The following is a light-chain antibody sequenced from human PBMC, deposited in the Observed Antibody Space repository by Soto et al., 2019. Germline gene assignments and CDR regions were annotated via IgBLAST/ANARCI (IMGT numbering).Light chain of an antibody. V-gene: IGLV1-51*01. J-gene: IGLJ2*01. CDR3: GTWDSSLSLII. CDR1: TSNIGNYD. CDR2: EKG. Sequence: QSVLTQPPAVSAAPGQKVTISCSGSTSNIGNYDVSWYQQIPGAAPKLLIYEKGKRPSGIPDRFSASKSGTSATLGIAGLQTGDEADYYCGTWDSSLSLIIFGGGTKLTVL.